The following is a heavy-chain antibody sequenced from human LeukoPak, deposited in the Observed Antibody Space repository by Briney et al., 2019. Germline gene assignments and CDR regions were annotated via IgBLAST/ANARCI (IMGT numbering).Heavy chain of an antibody. CDR2: IYYSGST. V-gene: IGHV4-39*07. J-gene: IGHJ4*02. Sequence: SETLSLTCTVSGGSISSSSYYWGWIRQPPGKGLEWIGSIYYSGSTYYNPSLKSRVTISVDTSKNQFSLKLSSVTAADTAVYYCARLVRLQFGFIDYWGQGTLVTVSS. CDR3: ARLVRLQFGFIDY. CDR1: GGSISSSSYY. D-gene: IGHD5-24*01.